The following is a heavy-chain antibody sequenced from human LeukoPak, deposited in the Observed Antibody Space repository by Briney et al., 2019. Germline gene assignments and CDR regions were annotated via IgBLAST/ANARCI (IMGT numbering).Heavy chain of an antibody. J-gene: IGHJ4*02. D-gene: IGHD1-7*01. Sequence: GGSLRLSCAASGIPFSSYAMNWVRQAPGKGLEWVSGISGSGGSTYYADSVKGRFTISRDNSKNTLYLQMNSLRAEDTAVCYCAKDLNGRISGSTYYDYWGQGTLVTVSS. CDR2: ISGSGGST. CDR3: AKDLNGRISGSTYYDY. CDR1: GIPFSSYA. V-gene: IGHV3-23*01.